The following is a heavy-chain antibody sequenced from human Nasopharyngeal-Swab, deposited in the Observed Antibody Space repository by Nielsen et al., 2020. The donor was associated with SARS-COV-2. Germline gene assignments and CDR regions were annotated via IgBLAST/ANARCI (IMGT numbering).Heavy chain of an antibody. CDR2: SRDKAHSYTT. Sequence: GGSLRLSCVASGFTFSDHYLDWVRQAPGKGLEWVGRSRDKAHSYTTEYAASVKGRFTISRGDSENSLYLQMNSLRTEDTAVYYCTRGVPDFGYWGQGTLVTVSS. CDR3: TRGVPDFGY. V-gene: IGHV3-72*01. CDR1: GFTFSDHY. D-gene: IGHD3-10*01. J-gene: IGHJ4*02.